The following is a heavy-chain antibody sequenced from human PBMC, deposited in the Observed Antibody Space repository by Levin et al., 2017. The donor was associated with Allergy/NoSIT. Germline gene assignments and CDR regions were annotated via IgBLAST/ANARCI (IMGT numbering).Heavy chain of an antibody. Sequence: SGPTLVKPTQTLTLTCTFSGFSLSTSGVGVGWIRQPPGKALEWLALIYWDDDKRYSPSLKSRLTITKDTSKNQVVLTMTNMDPVDTATYYCAHRSNSVLKPWFDPWGQGTLVTVSS. V-gene: IGHV2-5*02. CDR2: IYWDDDK. D-gene: IGHD4/OR15-4a*01. J-gene: IGHJ5*02. CDR1: GFSLSTSGVG. CDR3: AHRSNSVLKPWFDP.